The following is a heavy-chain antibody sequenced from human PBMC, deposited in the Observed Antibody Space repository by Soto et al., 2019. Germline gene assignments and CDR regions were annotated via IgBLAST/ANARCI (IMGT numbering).Heavy chain of an antibody. CDR3: AREGGGYCSGGSCQVDY. CDR2: IYYRGNT. V-gene: IGHV4-34*01. CDR1: GGSFSGYY. J-gene: IGHJ4*02. D-gene: IGHD2-15*01. Sequence: PSETLSLTCAVYGGSFSGYYWGWIRQPPGKGLEWIGSIYYRGNTYYNPSLKSRVTISVDTSKNQFSLKLSSVTAADTAVYYCAREGGGYCSGGSCQVDYWGQGTLVTVSS.